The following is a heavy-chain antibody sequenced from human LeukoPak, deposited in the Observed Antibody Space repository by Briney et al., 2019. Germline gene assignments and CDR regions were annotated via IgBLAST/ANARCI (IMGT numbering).Heavy chain of an antibody. CDR3: AKSRESDYYYGMDV. V-gene: IGHV3-30*18. CDR2: ISYDGSNK. J-gene: IGHJ6*04. CDR1: GFTFSSYG. Sequence: PGGSLRLSCAASGFTFSSYGMHWVRQAPGKGLEWVAVISYDGSNKYYADSVKSRFTISRDNSKNTLYLQMNSLRAEDTAVYYCAKSRESDYYYGMDVWGKGTTVTVSS. D-gene: IGHD3-10*01.